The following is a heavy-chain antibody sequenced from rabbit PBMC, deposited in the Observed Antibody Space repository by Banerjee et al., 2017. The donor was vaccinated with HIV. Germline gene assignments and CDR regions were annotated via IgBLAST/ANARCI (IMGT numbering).Heavy chain of an antibody. Sequence: QSLEESGGDLVKPGASLTLTCTASGFSFSSGYCMCWVRQAPGKGLEWIACIYAGSSGATYYASWAKGRFTISKTSSTTVTLQMTSLTAADTASYFCARLYAGYAGYGYPTYNLWGPAPSSPS. J-gene: IGHJ4*01. V-gene: IGHV1S40*01. CDR1: GFSFSSGYC. CDR2: IYAGSSGAT. D-gene: IGHD6-1*01. CDR3: ARLYAGYAGYGYPTYNL.